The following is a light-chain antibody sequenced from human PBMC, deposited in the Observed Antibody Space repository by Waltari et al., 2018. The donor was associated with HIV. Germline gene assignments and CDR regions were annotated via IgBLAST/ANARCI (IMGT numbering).Light chain of an antibody. CDR3: STWDERLNGVV. CDR1: TSDVGAYNF. CDR2: DVS. J-gene: IGLJ2*01. V-gene: IGLV2-11*01. Sequence: QSALTQPPSVSGSPGQSVTISCTGTTSDVGAYNFVSWNQQHPGKAPKVLIYDVSKRPSGVPDRFSGSKSGTSASLVISGLQSEDEADYYCSTWDERLNGVVFGGGTRLTVV.